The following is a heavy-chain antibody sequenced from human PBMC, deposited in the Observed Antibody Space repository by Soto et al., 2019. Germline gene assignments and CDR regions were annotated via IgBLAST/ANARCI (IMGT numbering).Heavy chain of an antibody. J-gene: IGHJ4*02. CDR3: LAGTVY. CDR1: GFPSSNYA. V-gene: IGHV3-23*01. D-gene: IGHD6-19*01. CDR2: ISHVGGGGS. Sequence: PGGSLRLSCAASGFPSSNYAMNWVRQAPGTGLEWVSTISHVGGGGSYYAVSVKGRFTISRDRSKSTLYLQMNSLRAEDTAVYYCLAGTVYWGQGTLVNVSS.